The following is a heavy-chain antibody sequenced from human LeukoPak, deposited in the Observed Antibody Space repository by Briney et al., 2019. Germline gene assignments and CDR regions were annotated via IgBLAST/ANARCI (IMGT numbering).Heavy chain of an antibody. CDR3: ARGPGVAAAGPGGDY. Sequence: SVKVSCKASGGTFSIYSISWVRQAPGQGLEWMGRITPVFGTTAYAQKFQGRVAFSTDESTTTAYMELNSLRSDDTAMYYCARGPGVAAAGPGGDYWGQGTLVTVSP. V-gene: IGHV1-69*05. J-gene: IGHJ4*02. CDR2: ITPVFGTT. D-gene: IGHD6-13*01. CDR1: GGTFSIYS.